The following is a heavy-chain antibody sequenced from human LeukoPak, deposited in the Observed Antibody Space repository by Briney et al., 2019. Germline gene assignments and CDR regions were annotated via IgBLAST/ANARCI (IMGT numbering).Heavy chain of an antibody. CDR1: GFTFSTYT. J-gene: IGHJ4*02. V-gene: IGHV3-23*01. CDR3: AIDPNWGTHS. CDR2: IGSSGGGI. D-gene: IGHD7-27*01. Sequence: GGSLRLSCAASGFTFSTYTMYWVRHPPGKSLEWVSIIGSSGGGIHYADSVKGRFTISRDNTKNALYLQMNSLRVEDTAVYYCAIDPNWGTHSWGQGVLVTVSS.